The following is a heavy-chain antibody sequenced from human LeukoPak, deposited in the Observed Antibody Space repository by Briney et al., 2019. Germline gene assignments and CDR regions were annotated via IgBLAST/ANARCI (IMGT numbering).Heavy chain of an antibody. CDR3: ARARRDSGFYRIDY. CDR1: GGSFSDYY. Sequence: SETLSLTCAVYGGSFSDYYWSWIRQPPGKGLEWLGEINHSGSANYNPSPNRRVTISVDTSKNQFSLRLSAVTVADTAVYYCARARRDSGFYRIDYWGQGTLVTVSS. J-gene: IGHJ4*02. V-gene: IGHV4-34*01. D-gene: IGHD3-3*01. CDR2: INHSGSA.